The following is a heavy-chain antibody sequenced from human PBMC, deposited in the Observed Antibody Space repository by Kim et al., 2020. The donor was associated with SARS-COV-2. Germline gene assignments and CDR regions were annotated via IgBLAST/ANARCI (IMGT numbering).Heavy chain of an antibody. J-gene: IGHJ4*02. V-gene: IGHV1-18*01. D-gene: IGHD6-13*01. CDR2: ISAYNGNT. CDR3: ARVGIAAAAPVEFDY. CDR1: GYTFTSYG. Sequence: ASVKVSCKASGYTFTSYGISWVRQAPGQGLEWMGWISAYNGNTNYAQKLQGRVTMTTDTSTSTAYMELRSLRSDDTAVYYCARVGIAAAAPVEFDYWGQGTLVTVSS.